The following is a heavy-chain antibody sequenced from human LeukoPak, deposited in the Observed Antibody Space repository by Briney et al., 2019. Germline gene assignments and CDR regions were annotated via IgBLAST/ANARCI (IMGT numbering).Heavy chain of an antibody. CDR1: GFTFSTYG. D-gene: IGHD3-10*01. V-gene: IGHV3-30*18. Sequence: PGGSLRLSCAASGFTFSTYGMYWVRQAPGKGLEWVAVISFDGSNTYYVDSVKGRFTIFRDNSKKTLYLQMNSLRTEDTAVYYCVKIDGSGSYYAPDYWGQGTLVTVSS. CDR2: ISFDGSNT. J-gene: IGHJ4*02. CDR3: VKIDGSGSYYAPDY.